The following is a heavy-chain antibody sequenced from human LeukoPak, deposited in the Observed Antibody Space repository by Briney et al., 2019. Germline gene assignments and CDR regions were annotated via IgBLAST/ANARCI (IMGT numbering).Heavy chain of an antibody. CDR2: ISYDGNNK. V-gene: IGHV3-30*01. CDR1: GFTFSRNV. Sequence: GGSLRLSCAASGFTFSRNVTHWVRQAPGKGLEWVALISYDGNNKFYADSVKGRFTISRDNSRNTLFLQMNSLRGEDAAVYSCAKGGIPTGPYYYFYYMDVWGKGTAVTVSS. J-gene: IGHJ6*03. D-gene: IGHD3-10*01. CDR3: AKGGIPTGPYYYFYYMDV.